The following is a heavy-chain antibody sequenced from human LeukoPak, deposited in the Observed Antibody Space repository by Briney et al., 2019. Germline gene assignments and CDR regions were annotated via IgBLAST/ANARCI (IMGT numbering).Heavy chain of an antibody. V-gene: IGHV3-72*01. J-gene: IGHJ4*02. CDR3: ARGLSPSWRELDY. Sequence: GGSLRLSCAASGFTFSDHYMDWVRQAPGKGLEWVGRSRHKARSYSTEYAASVKGRFTISRDDSKNSLFLQMNSLKTEDTAVYYCARGLSPSWRELDYWGQGTLVTVSS. CDR2: SRHKARSYST. CDR1: GFTFSDHY. D-gene: IGHD3-10*01.